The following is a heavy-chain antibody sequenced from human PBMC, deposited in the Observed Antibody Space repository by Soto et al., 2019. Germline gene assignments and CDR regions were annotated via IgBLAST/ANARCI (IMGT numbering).Heavy chain of an antibody. D-gene: IGHD4-17*01. Sequence: SETLSLTCAVSGGSISSGGYSLSWIRQPPGKGLEWIGYIYHSGSTYYNPSLKSRVTISVDRSKNQFSLKLSSVTAADTAVYYCAGDYGDYDYYYGMDVWGQGTTVTVSS. CDR1: GGSISSGGYS. V-gene: IGHV4-30-2*01. J-gene: IGHJ6*02. CDR2: IYHSGST. CDR3: AGDYGDYDYYYGMDV.